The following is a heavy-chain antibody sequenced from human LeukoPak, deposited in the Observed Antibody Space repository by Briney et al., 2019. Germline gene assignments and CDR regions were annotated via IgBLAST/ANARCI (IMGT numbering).Heavy chain of an antibody. CDR1: GVTLSPYG. Sequence: GMSLRLSCAASGVTLSPYGIHWVRQAPGKGLEWVAVISYEGGTQHYADSVKGRFTISRDNSKNTLYLQMNSLRAEDTAVYYCARDLLDSASDAFDIWGQGTMVTVSS. J-gene: IGHJ3*02. CDR3: ARDLLDSASDAFDI. V-gene: IGHV3-30*03. CDR2: ISYEGGTQ. D-gene: IGHD5-18*01.